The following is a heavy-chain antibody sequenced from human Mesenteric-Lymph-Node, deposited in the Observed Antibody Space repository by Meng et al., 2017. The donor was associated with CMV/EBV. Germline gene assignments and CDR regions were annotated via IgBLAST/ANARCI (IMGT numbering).Heavy chain of an antibody. Sequence: VTPQEQGPGLVKPSQTLALTCTVSGGSISSGDYYWSWIRQPPGKGLEWIGYIYYSGSTYYNPSLKSRVTISVDTSKNQFSLKLSSVTAADTAVYYCAREGSGSWFGAATFDYWGQGTLVTVSS. V-gene: IGHV4-30-4*08. CDR1: GGSISSGDYY. D-gene: IGHD3-10*01. J-gene: IGHJ4*02. CDR3: AREGSGSWFGAATFDY. CDR2: IYYSGST.